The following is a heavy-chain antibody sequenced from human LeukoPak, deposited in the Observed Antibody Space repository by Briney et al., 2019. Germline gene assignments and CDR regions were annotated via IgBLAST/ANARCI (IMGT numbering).Heavy chain of an antibody. CDR1: GGSISSYY. Sequence: KTSETLSLTCTVSGGSISSYYWSWIRQPPGKGLEWIGYIYYSGSTNYNPSLKSRVTISVDTSKNQFSLKLSPVTAADTAVYYCARDGAIAAAALDLWGRGTLVTVSS. D-gene: IGHD6-13*01. V-gene: IGHV4-59*01. J-gene: IGHJ2*01. CDR3: ARDGAIAAAALDL. CDR2: IYYSGST.